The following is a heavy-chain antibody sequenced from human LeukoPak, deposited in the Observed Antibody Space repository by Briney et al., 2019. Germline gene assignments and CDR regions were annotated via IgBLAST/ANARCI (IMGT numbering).Heavy chain of an antibody. CDR1: GGSISSSSYY. J-gene: IGHJ4*02. V-gene: IGHV4-39*01. Sequence: SETLSLTCTVSGGSISSSSYYWGWIRQPPGKGLEWIGSIYYSGSTYYNPSLKSRVTISVDTSKNQFSLKLSSVAAADTAVYYCASTYYDFWSTPGDYWGQGTLVTVSS. CDR3: ASTYYDFWSTPGDY. CDR2: IYYSGST. D-gene: IGHD3-3*01.